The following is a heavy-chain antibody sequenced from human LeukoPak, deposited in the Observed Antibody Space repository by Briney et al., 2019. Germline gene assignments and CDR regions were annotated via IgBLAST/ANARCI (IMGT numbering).Heavy chain of an antibody. CDR3: ASFVGPYRRYYYYYSDI. Sequence: ASVKVSCKASGGTFSSYAISWVRQAPGQGLEWMGGIIPIFGTANYAQKFQGRVTITTDESTSTAYMELSSLRSEDTAVYYCASFVGPYRRYYYYYSDICGKGTTFTVSS. D-gene: IGHD3-10*01. CDR2: IIPIFGTA. V-gene: IGHV1-69*05. J-gene: IGHJ6*03. CDR1: GGTFSSYA.